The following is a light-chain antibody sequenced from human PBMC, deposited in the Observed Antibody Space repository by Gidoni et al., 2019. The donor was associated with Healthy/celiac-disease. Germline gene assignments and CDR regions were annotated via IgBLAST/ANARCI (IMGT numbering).Light chain of an antibody. J-gene: IGLJ2*01. V-gene: IGLV3-19*01. CDR2: GKN. CDR1: SLRSYY. Sequence: SSELTRDPAVSVALGQTVRITCQGDSLRSYYASWYQQKPGQAPVLVIYGKNNRPSGIPDRFSGSSSGNTASLTITGAQAEDEADYYCNSRDSSGNLVVVGGGTKLTVL. CDR3: NSRDSSGNLVV.